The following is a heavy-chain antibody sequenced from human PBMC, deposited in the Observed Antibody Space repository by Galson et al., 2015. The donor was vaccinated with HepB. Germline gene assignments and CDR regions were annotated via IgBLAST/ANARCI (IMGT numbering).Heavy chain of an antibody. CDR2: IWYDGSNK. Sequence: SLRLSCAASGFAFSSYGMHWVRQPPGKGLEWVAVIWYDGSNKYYVDSVKGRFTISRDNSKNTLYLQMNSLRAEDTALYYCVRVVEGGGPGAWGQGTLVTVSS. CDR3: VRVVEGGGPGA. CDR1: GFAFSSYG. D-gene: IGHD2-15*01. V-gene: IGHV3-33*01. J-gene: IGHJ5*02.